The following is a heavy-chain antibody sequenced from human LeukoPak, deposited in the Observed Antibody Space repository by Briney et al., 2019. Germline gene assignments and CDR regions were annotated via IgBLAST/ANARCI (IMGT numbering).Heavy chain of an antibody. D-gene: IGHD6-13*01. V-gene: IGHV1-69*05. CDR2: IISIFGTA. J-gene: IGHJ4*02. Sequence: SVKDSCKASGGTFSSYAISWVRQAPGQGLERMGVIISIFGTANYAQKFQGRVTITTDESRSTAYMELSSLRSEDTAVYYCARADSSRVRSSWYRGYYIDYWGWGTLVTVSS. CDR3: ARADSSRVRSSWYRGYYIDY. CDR1: GGTFSSYA.